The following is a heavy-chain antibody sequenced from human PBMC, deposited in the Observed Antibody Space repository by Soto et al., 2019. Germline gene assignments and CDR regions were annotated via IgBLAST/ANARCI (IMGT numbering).Heavy chain of an antibody. J-gene: IGHJ6*02. CDR2: ISYDGSNK. V-gene: IGHV3-30*18. Sequence: LRLSCAASGFTFSSYGMHWVRQAPGKGLEWVAVISYDGSNKYYADSVKGRFTISRDNSKNTLYPQMNSLRAEDTAVYYCAKEYYDFWSGYYWGRYYYYGMDVWGQGTTVTVSS. D-gene: IGHD3-3*01. CDR3: AKEYYDFWSGYYWGRYYYYGMDV. CDR1: GFTFSSYG.